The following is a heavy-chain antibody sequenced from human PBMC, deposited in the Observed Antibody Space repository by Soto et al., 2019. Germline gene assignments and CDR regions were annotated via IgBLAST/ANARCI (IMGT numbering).Heavy chain of an antibody. V-gene: IGHV3-33*01. Sequence: GGSLRLSCAASGFTFRNHGMHWVRQAPGKGLEWVAVIWYDGSDKYYADSVKGRFAISRDNSKNTLYLQMNSLRADDTAIYYCAGDRSSTYFDFWGQGTQVTVSS. CDR3: AGDRSSTYFDF. CDR1: GFTFRNHG. CDR2: IWYDGSDK. J-gene: IGHJ4*02. D-gene: IGHD6-19*01.